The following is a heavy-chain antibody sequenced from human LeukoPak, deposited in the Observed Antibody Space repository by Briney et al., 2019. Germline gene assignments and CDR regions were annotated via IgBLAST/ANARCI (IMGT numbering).Heavy chain of an antibody. CDR1: GFTFSSYA. CDR2: ISYDGSNK. V-gene: IGHV3-30*07. J-gene: IGHJ4*02. Sequence: GGSLRLSCAASGFTFSSYAMHWVRQAPGKGLEWVAVISYDGSNKYYADSVKGRFTISRDNSKNTLYLQMNSLKTEDTAVYYCITFSTMIVVVGNWGQGTLVTVSS. D-gene: IGHD3-22*01. CDR3: ITFSTMIVVVGN.